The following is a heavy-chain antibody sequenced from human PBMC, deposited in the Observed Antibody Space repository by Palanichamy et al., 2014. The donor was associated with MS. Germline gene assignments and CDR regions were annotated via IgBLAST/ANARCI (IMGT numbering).Heavy chain of an antibody. D-gene: IGHD6-19*01. V-gene: IGHV3-30*03. CDR2: ISYDGSDK. J-gene: IGHJ3*01. CDR1: GFTLSSHD. Sequence: QVQLVDSGGGVVQPGRSLRLSCEASGFTLSSHDIHWVRQAPGKGLEWVAVISYDGSDKWYADSVKGRFTISRDTSKTTFYLQMNSLRGDDTAIFYCARTALAGTKAGAFDVWGQGTIVTVSS. CDR3: ARTALAGTKAGAFDV.